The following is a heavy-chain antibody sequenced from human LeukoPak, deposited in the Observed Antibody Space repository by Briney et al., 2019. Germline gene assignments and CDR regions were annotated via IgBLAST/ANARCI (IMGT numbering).Heavy chain of an antibody. CDR3: AREESRYYGSSGYYNGDY. CDR1: GYTFTGYY. V-gene: IGHV1-2*06. Sequence: ASVKVSCKASGYTFTGYYMHWVRQAPGQGLEWMGRINPDSGGTNYAQKFQGRVTMTRDTSISTAYMELSRLRSDDTAVYYCAREESRYYGSSGYYNGDYWGQGTLVTVSS. CDR2: INPDSGGT. J-gene: IGHJ4*02. D-gene: IGHD3-22*01.